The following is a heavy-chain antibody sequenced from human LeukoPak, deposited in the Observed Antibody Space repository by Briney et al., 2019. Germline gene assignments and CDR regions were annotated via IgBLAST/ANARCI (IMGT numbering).Heavy chain of an antibody. CDR3: AKDRYGGNSSLDY. J-gene: IGHJ4*02. CDR1: GFTFSSYG. D-gene: IGHD4-23*01. Sequence: GRSLRLSCAASGFTFSSYGMHWVRQAPGKGLEWVAVISYDGSNKYYADSVKGRLTISRDNSKNTLYLQMNSLRAEDTAVYYCAKDRYGGNSSLDYWGQGTLVTVSS. CDR2: ISYDGSNK. V-gene: IGHV3-30*18.